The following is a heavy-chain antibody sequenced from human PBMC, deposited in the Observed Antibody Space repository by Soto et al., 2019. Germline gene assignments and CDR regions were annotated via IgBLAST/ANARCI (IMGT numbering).Heavy chain of an antibody. CDR1: GGSVSSGSYY. J-gene: IGHJ6*02. CDR2: IYYSGST. V-gene: IGHV4-61*01. D-gene: IGHD5-12*01. CDR3: ARDSQVATTHYYYYGMDV. Sequence: KASETLSLTCTVSGGSVSSGSYYWSWIRQPPGKGLEWIGYIYYSGSTNYNPSLKSRVTISVDTSKNQFSLKLSSVTAADTAVYYCARDSQVATTHYYYYGMDVWGQGTTVTVSS.